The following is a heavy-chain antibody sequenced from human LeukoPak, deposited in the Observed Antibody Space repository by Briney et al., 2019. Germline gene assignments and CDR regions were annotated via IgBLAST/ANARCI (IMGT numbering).Heavy chain of an antibody. CDR2: ISGSGGST. D-gene: IGHD5-24*01. Sequence: GGSLRLSCAASGFTFSSYAMSWVRQAPGRGLEWVSAISGSGGSTYYADSVKGRFTISRDNAKNSLYLQMNSLRAEDTAIYYCTRVGYIDEGIDYWGQGTLVTVSS. V-gene: IGHV3-23*01. CDR3: TRVGYIDEGIDY. CDR1: GFTFSSYA. J-gene: IGHJ4*02.